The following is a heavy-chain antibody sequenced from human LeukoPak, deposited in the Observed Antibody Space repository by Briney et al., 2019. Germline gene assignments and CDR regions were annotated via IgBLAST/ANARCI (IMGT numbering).Heavy chain of an antibody. V-gene: IGHV4-34*01. CDR3: ARGRSGSDWRGQKDYDY. J-gene: IGHJ4*02. Sequence: SETLSLTCAVYGGSFSGYYWSWIRQPPGKGLEWIGEINHSGSTNYNPSLKSRVTISVDTSKNQFSLKLSSVTAADTAVYYCARGRSGSDWRGQKDYDYWGQGTLVTVSS. D-gene: IGHD6-19*01. CDR1: GGSFSGYY. CDR2: INHSGST.